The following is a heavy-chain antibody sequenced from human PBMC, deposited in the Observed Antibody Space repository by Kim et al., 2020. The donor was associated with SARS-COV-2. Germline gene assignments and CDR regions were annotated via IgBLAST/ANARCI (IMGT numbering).Heavy chain of an antibody. V-gene: IGHV3-23*01. J-gene: IGHJ4*02. CDR2: ISGSGGST. D-gene: IGHD3-16*02. CDR3: AKAPAIGGLSYPLFDY. CDR1: GFTFSSYA. Sequence: GGSLRLSCAASGFTFSSYAMSWVRQAPGKGLEWVSAISGSGGSTYYADSVKGRFTISRDNSKNTLYLQMNSLRAEDTAVYYCAKAPAIGGLSYPLFDYWGQGTLVTVSS.